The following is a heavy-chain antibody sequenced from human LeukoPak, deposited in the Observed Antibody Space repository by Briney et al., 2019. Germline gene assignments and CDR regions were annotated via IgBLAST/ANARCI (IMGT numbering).Heavy chain of an antibody. CDR1: GGSISSYY. V-gene: IGHV4-59*01. Sequence: PSETLSLTCTVSGGSISSYYWSWIRQPPGKGLEWIGYIYYSGSTNYNPSLKSRVTISVDTSKNQFSLKLSSVTAADTAVYYCARAGGVVTLFGYWGQGTLVTVSS. CDR2: IYYSGST. J-gene: IGHJ4*02. D-gene: IGHD2-21*02. CDR3: ARAGGVVTLFGY.